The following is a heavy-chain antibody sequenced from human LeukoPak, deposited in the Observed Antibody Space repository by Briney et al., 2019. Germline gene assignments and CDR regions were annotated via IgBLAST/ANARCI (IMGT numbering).Heavy chain of an antibody. CDR1: GGTLSSHT. D-gene: IGHD5-18*01. V-gene: IGHV1-69*02. CDR3: ARIPSGDVDTAMVMYYHYGMDV. CDR2: IIPLFGIV. Sequence: SVKVSCTASGGTLSSHTISWVRQAPEQGLEWMGRIIPLFGIVNYAQKFQDRVTITADKSTSTAYMEVSSLRSEDTAVYYCARIPSGDVDTAMVMYYHYGMDVWGQGTTVTVSS. J-gene: IGHJ6*02.